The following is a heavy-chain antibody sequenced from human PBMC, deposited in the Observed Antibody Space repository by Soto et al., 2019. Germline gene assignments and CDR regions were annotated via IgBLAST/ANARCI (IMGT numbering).Heavy chain of an antibody. Sequence: TLSLTCTVSGGSISSGDYYWSWIRQPPGKGLEWIGYIYYSGSTYYNPSLKSRVTISVDTSKNQFSLKLSSVTAADTAVYYCARAGKEKLWSTRTYYYYYGMDVWGQGTTVTVSS. V-gene: IGHV4-30-4*01. CDR3: ARAGKEKLWSTRTYYYYYGMDV. CDR1: GGSISSGDYY. J-gene: IGHJ6*02. D-gene: IGHD5-18*01. CDR2: IYYSGST.